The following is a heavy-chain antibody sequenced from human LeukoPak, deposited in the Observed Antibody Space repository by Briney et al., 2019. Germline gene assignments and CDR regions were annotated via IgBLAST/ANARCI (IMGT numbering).Heavy chain of an antibody. Sequence: QPGGSLRLSCAASGFTFSSYWMHWVRQAPGKGLVWVSRINSDGSSTSYADSVKGRFTISRDNAKNTLYLQMNSLRAEDTAVYYCARGLGGSGWYLYYYYYMDVWGKGTTVTISS. D-gene: IGHD6-19*01. CDR1: GFTFSSYW. V-gene: IGHV3-74*01. J-gene: IGHJ6*03. CDR2: INSDGSST. CDR3: ARGLGGSGWYLYYYYYMDV.